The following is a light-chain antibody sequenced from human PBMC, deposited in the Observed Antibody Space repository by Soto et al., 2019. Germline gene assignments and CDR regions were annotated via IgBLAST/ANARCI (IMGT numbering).Light chain of an antibody. CDR1: QGISRS. CDR3: QQYDISPLK. CDR2: AAS. V-gene: IGKV1D-12*01. J-gene: IGKJ5*01. Sequence: EIPLNLPPASVSRSVRYIGTISCQASQGISRSLAWYQQKPGKAPKLLIYAASSLQSGVPSRFSGSGFGTDFTLTISSLQPEDSAIYYCQQYDISPLKFAQGTLLEI.